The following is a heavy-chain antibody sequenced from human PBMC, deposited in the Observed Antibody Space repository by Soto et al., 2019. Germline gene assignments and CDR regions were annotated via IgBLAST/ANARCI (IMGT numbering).Heavy chain of an antibody. CDR2: TGSGTGPG. CDR3: ARRGSGGFYRFFDS. V-gene: IGHV1-69*06. D-gene: IGHD2-15*01. Sequence: SVKVSCKASGGSLSTNPISWVRQAPGQGLEWMGGTGSGTGPGNHAQKFQGRLTVTADKSTSTVYMELTNLSSEDTAVYYCARRGSGGFYRFFDSWGQGTLVTVSS. J-gene: IGHJ4*02. CDR1: GGSLSTNP.